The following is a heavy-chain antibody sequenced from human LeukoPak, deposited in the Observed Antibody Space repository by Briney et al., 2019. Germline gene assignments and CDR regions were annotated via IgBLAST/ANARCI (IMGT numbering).Heavy chain of an antibody. D-gene: IGHD3-22*01. J-gene: IGHJ4*02. Sequence: GGSLRLSCAASGISVSNDYMSWVRQAPGKGLEWVSSISSSSSYIYYADSVKGRFTISRDNAKNSLYLQMNSLRAEDTAVYYCARDYDSSGYYSDYWGQGTLVTVSS. CDR3: ARDYDSSGYYSDY. CDR1: GISVSNDY. V-gene: IGHV3-21*01. CDR2: ISSSSSYI.